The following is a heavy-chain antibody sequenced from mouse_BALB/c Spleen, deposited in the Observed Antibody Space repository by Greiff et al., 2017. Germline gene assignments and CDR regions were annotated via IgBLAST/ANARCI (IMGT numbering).Heavy chain of an antibody. V-gene: IGHV1-14*01. CDR1: GYTFTSYV. CDR3: ARCGTTVVVGPCGC. J-gene: IGHJ2*01. Sequence: VQLQQSGPELVKPGASVKMSCKASGYTFTSYVMHWVKQKPGQGLEWIGYINPYNDGTKYNEKFKGKATLTSDKSSSTAYMELSSLTSEDSAVYYCARCGTTVVVGPCGCWGRGTTLTVGS. D-gene: IGHD1-1*01. CDR2: INPYNDGT.